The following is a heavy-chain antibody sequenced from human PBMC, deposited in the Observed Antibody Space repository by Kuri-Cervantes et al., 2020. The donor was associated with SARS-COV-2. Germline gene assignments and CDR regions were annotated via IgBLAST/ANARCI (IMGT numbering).Heavy chain of an antibody. CDR3: ARDLFRGKIFAEPGGMDV. CDR1: GFTFSSYG. D-gene: IGHD3-3*01. CDR2: ISYDGSNK. Sequence: GGSLRLSGAASGFTFSSYGMHWVRQAPGKGLEWVAVISYDGSNKYYADSVKGRFTISRDNSKNTLYLQMNSLRAEDTAVYYCARDLFRGKIFAEPGGMDVWGQGTTVTVSS. V-gene: IGHV3-30*03. J-gene: IGHJ6*02.